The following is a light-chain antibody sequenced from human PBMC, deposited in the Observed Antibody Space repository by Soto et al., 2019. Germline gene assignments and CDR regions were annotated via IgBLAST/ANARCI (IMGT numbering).Light chain of an antibody. V-gene: IGKV1-39*01. J-gene: IGKJ1*01. CDR3: QQTYSIPLT. CDR2: VAS. CDR1: QNIRNY. Sequence: DIQMTQSPSSLSASVGDRVTITFRASQNIRNYLVWYQQKADKAPNLLIYVASSLQSGVPSRFSGSGSGTDFTLTISSLQPEDFATYYCQQTYSIPLTFGQGTKVDI.